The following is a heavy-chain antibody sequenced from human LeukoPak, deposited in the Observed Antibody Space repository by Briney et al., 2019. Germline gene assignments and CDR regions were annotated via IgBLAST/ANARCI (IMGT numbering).Heavy chain of an antibody. D-gene: IGHD4/OR15-4a*01. Sequence: GRSLRLSCAASGFTFSSYWMHWVRQAPGKGLVWVSRINNDGSNTRYADSVKGRFTISRDKAKNTLYLQMNSLRAEDTAMYYCARSNYPYYFDYWGQGTLVTVSS. CDR3: ARSNYPYYFDY. V-gene: IGHV3-74*01. CDR1: GFTFSSYW. J-gene: IGHJ4*02. CDR2: INNDGSNT.